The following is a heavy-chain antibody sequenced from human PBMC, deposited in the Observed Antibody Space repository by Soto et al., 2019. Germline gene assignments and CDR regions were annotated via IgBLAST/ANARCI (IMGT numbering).Heavy chain of an antibody. D-gene: IGHD6-13*01. V-gene: IGHV4-59*01. Sequence: SETLSLTCTVSGGSISSYYWSWIRQPPGKGLEWIGYIYYSGSTNYNPSLKSRVTISVDTSKNQFSLKLSSLRSEDTAVYYCARGWSSSESDPWGQGTLVTVSS. CDR2: IYYSGST. J-gene: IGHJ5*02. CDR3: ARGWSSSESDP. CDR1: GGSISSYY.